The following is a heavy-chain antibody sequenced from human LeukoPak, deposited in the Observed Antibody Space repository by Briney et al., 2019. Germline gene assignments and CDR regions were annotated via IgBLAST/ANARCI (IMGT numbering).Heavy chain of an antibody. CDR2: IWYDGSNK. D-gene: IGHD2/OR15-2a*01. V-gene: IGHV3-33*08. CDR3: AREGPRGNSQFDY. J-gene: IGHJ4*02. Sequence: GGSLRLSCVASGFTLRTYAMHWVRQAPGKGLEWVALIWYDGSNKYYADSVKGRLTISRDNSKNTLYLQMNSLRAEDTAVYYCAREGPRGNSQFDYWGQGTLVTVSS. CDR1: GFTLRTYA.